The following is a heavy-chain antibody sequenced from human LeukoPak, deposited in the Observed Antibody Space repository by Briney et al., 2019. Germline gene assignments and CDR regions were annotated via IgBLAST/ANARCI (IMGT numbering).Heavy chain of an antibody. CDR2: IKGDGSHT. D-gene: IGHD3-9*01. CDR1: GFTFGNYW. CDR3: VRDWDHFDFDS. Sequence: GGSLRLSCAASGFTFGNYWMHWVRQAPGKGLVWDSRIKGDGSHTIYADSVKGRFTISRDNAKNTLYLQMKSLRAEDTAVYYCVRDWDHFDFDSWGQGTLVTVSS. V-gene: IGHV3-74*01. J-gene: IGHJ5*01.